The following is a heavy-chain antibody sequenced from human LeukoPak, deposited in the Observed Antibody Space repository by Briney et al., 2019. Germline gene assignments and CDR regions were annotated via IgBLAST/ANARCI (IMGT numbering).Heavy chain of an antibody. CDR3: AREWGSPVGRGGLY. Sequence: PSETLSLTCTVSGASISSYYWSWIRQPPGKGLEWIGYIYYSGSTNYNPSLKSRVTISVDTSKNQFSLKLSSVTAADTAVYYCAREWGSPVGRGGLYWGQGTLVTVSS. V-gene: IGHV4-59*12. J-gene: IGHJ4*02. D-gene: IGHD2-15*01. CDR2: IYYSGST. CDR1: GASISSYY.